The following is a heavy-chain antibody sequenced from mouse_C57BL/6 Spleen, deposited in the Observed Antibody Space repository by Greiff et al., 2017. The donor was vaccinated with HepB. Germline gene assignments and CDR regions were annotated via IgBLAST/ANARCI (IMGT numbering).Heavy chain of an antibody. D-gene: IGHD1-1*01. CDR2: INPNNGGT. CDR3: ASGGHYYGSSYGY. Sequence: EVQLQQSGPELVKPGASVKISCKASGYTFTDYYMNWVKQSHGKSLEWIGDINPNNGGTSYNQKFKGKATLTVDKSSSTAYMELRSLTSEDSAVYYCASGGHYYGSSYGYWGQGTTLTVSS. CDR1: GYTFTDYY. J-gene: IGHJ2*01. V-gene: IGHV1-26*01.